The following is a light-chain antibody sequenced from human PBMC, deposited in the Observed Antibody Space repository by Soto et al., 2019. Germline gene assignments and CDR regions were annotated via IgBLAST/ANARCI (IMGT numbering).Light chain of an antibody. V-gene: IGLV2-14*01. CDR3: YSYTRTRTLV. Sequence: QSALTQPAYVSGSPGQTVTISCTGTSSDVGGYNYVSWYQQHPGKVPKLLIYEVSNRPSGVSTRFSGSKSGNTASLTISGLQAEDEADYYCYSYTRTRTLVFGGGTQLTVL. J-gene: IGLJ2*01. CDR1: SSDVGGYNY. CDR2: EVS.